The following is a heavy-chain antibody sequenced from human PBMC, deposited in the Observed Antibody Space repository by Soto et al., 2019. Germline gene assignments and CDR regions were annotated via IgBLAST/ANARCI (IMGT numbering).Heavy chain of an antibody. V-gene: IGHV4-59*01. CDR3: ARGWGPVFDY. CDR1: GGSISSYY. Sequence: QVQLQESGPGLVKPSETLSLTCTGSGGSISSYYWSWIRQPPGKGLEWIGDIYYSGSTNYNPSLKSRGTLPVDPSKNQSSLKLSSVTAAATAVYYCARGWGPVFDYWGQGTLVTVSS. J-gene: IGHJ4*02. CDR2: IYYSGST. D-gene: IGHD2-21*02.